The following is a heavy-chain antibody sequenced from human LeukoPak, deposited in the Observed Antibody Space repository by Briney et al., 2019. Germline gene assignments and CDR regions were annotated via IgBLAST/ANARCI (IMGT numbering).Heavy chain of an antibody. J-gene: IGHJ4*02. Sequence: GGSLRLSCAASGFTFSSYGMHWVRQAPGKGLEWVAVISYDGSNKYYADSVKGRFTISRDNSKNTLYLQMNSLRAEDTAVYYCANAQTNSGSYFFDYWGQGTLVTVSS. CDR3: ANAQTNSGSYFFDY. CDR2: ISYDGSNK. CDR1: GFTFSSYG. V-gene: IGHV3-30*18. D-gene: IGHD1-26*01.